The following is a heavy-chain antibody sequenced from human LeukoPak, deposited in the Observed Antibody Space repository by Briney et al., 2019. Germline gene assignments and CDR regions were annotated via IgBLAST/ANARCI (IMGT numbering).Heavy chain of an antibody. CDR3: ARQNDFRLDY. V-gene: IGHV5-51*01. CDR1: GYTFSSYW. CDR2: IYPGDSDT. D-gene: IGHD3-3*01. Sequence: PAVSLGISCKGSGYTFSSYWIGWVRQMPGKGLEWMGIIYPGDSDTRYSPSLQGQVTISVDTSIGTAYLQWSSLKASDTAIYYCARQNDFRLDYWGQGTLVTVSS. J-gene: IGHJ4*02.